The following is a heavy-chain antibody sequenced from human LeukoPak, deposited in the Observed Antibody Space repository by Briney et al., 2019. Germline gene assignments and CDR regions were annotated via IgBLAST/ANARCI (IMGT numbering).Heavy chain of an antibody. CDR3: AKGGIIPAAVFDF. D-gene: IGHD6-13*01. Sequence: GGSLRLSCAASGFIFEDYAMHWVRQVPGKGLEWVSHISRDSADVAYAESVKGRFTISRDNAKNSLFLQMNGLRPEDTALYYCAKGGIIPAAVFDFWGQGTLVAVS. V-gene: IGHV3-9*01. CDR1: GFIFEDYA. CDR2: ISRDSADV. J-gene: IGHJ4*02.